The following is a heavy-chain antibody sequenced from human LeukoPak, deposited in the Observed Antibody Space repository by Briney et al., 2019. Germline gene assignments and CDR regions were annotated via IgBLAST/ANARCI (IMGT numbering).Heavy chain of an antibody. Sequence: GGSLRLSCAASGFTFNNYPMSWVRQAPGKGVEWVARISASGCHRYYLHPVKGRFANSRDSAKNTLSLEMNSLKVEDTAIYYCAKDDSRALDHFDYWGQGTVVTVSS. V-gene: IGHV3-23*01. J-gene: IGHJ4*02. D-gene: IGHD3-22*01. CDR1: GFTFNNYP. CDR2: ISASGCHR. CDR3: AKDDSRALDHFDY.